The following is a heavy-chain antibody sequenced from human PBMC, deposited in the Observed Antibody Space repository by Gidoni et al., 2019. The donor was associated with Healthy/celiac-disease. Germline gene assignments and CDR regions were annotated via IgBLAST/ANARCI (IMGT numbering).Heavy chain of an antibody. D-gene: IGHD3-22*01. CDR1: GFTFSSYS. CDR3: ATMTRRHDAFDI. V-gene: IGHV3-21*01. CDR2: ISSSSSYI. Sequence: EVQLVESGGGLVKPGGSLRLSCAASGFTFSSYSMNWVRQAPGKGLEWVSSISSSSSYIYYADSVKGRFTISRDNAKNSLYLQMNSLRAEDTAVYYCATMTRRHDAFDIWGQGTMVTVSS. J-gene: IGHJ3*02.